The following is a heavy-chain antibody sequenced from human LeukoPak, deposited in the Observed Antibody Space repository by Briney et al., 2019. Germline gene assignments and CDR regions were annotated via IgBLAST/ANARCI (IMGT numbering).Heavy chain of an antibody. CDR2: MNPNSGNT. J-gene: IGHJ4*02. CDR1: GYTFTGYD. Sequence: ASVKVSCKASGYTFTGYDVNWVRQATGRGLEWLGWMNPNSGNTGYAQKFQGRVTMTRDTSISTAYMELSSLRSDDTAVYYCTRGGGGNLIGGWGQGTLVTVSS. V-gene: IGHV1-8*01. D-gene: IGHD3-16*02. CDR3: TRGGGGNLIGG.